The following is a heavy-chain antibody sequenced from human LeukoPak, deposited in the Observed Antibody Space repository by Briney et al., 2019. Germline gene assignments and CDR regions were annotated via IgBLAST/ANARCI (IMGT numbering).Heavy chain of an antibody. V-gene: IGHV4-39*01. J-gene: IGHJ4*02. D-gene: IGHD3-10*01. CDR3: ASPMVRGVISY. CDR2: IYYSGST. CDR1: GGSISSSSYY. Sequence: SETLSLTCTVSGGSISSSSYYWGWIRQPPGKGLEWTGSIYYSGSTYYNPSLKSRVTISVDTSKNQFSLKLSSVTAADTAVYYCASPMVRGVISYWGQGTLVTVSS.